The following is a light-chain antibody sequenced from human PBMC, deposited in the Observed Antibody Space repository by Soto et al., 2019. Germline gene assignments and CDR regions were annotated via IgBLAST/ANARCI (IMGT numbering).Light chain of an antibody. J-gene: IGLJ2*01. V-gene: IGLV2-8*01. CDR2: EVS. CDR1: STDVGGHNY. CDR3: SSYAGNMNLV. Sequence: QSALTQPPSASGSPGQSVTISCTGSSTDVGGHNYVSWYQQFPGKAPKLIIFEVSTRPSGVPDRFSGSKSVNTASLTISGXXXXXXXDYYCSSYAGNMNLVFGGGTKLTVL.